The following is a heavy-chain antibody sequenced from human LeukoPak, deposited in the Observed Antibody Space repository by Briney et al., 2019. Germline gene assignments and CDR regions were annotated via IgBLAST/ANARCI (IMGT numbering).Heavy chain of an antibody. CDR3: AGMRRETEGLDYYDY. V-gene: IGHV4-59*01. J-gene: IGHJ4*02. D-gene: IGHD3-16*01. Sequence: PSETLSLTRTVSGGSISSYYWSWIRQPPGKGLEWIGYIYYSGSTNYNPSLKSRVTILVDMSKNQFFLKLSSVTAADTAMYYCAGMRRETEGLDYYDYWGQGTLVTVSS. CDR2: IYYSGST. CDR1: GGSISSYY.